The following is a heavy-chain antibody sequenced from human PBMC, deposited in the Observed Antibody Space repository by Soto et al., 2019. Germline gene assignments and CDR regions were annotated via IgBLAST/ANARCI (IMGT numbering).Heavy chain of an antibody. CDR2: IYYSGST. CDR1: GGSISSGGYY. CDR3: ARESSTIFGTGYYMDV. Sequence: QVQLQESGPGLVKPSQTLSLTCTVSGGSISSGGYYWSWIRQHPGKGLEWIGYIYYSGSTYYNPSLKSRGTISVDTSKNQFSLKLSSVTAADTAVYYCARESSTIFGTGYYMDVWGKGTTVTVSS. V-gene: IGHV4-31*03. J-gene: IGHJ6*03. D-gene: IGHD3-3*01.